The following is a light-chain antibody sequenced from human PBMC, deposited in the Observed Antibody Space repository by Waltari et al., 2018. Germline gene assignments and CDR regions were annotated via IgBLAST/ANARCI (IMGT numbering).Light chain of an antibody. CDR2: YAN. CDR1: QRISSY. CDR3: QQGNSNPWT. Sequence: IHMSQSPSSPSASVGDRVTITSRASQRISSYLNGYQQKPGKAPKPLIYYANSLASGVPSRFSGSGSGTEFTLTISSLQPEDFATYYCQQGNSNPWTFGQGTKVEIK. J-gene: IGKJ1*01. V-gene: IGKV1-13*02.